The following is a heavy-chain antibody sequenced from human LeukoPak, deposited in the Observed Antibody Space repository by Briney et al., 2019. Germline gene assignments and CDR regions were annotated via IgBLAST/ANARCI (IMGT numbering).Heavy chain of an antibody. CDR3: ARDHVSCSSTSCYNAFDI. CDR2: ISSSSSYI. J-gene: IGHJ3*02. V-gene: IGHV3-21*01. Sequence: GGSLRLSCAASGFTFSSYSMNWVRQAPGKGLEWVSSISSSSSYIYYADSVKGRFTISRDNAKNSLYLQMNSLRAEDTAVYYCARDHVSCSSTSCYNAFDIWGQGTMVTVSS. CDR1: GFTFSSYS. D-gene: IGHD2-2*02.